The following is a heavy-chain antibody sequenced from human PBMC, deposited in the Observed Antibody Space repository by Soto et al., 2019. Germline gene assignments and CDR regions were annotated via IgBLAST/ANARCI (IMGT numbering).Heavy chain of an antibody. V-gene: IGHV4-59*08. CDR3: ARHVVIVSGGSSFDF. CDR1: GGSISGYY. D-gene: IGHD3-16*01. CDR2: IYYTGST. Sequence: QVQLQESGPGRVKPSETLSLTCTVSGGSISGYYWSWIRQPPGKGLEWVGYIYYTGSTNYNPSLKSRLTLPVDTSNHQFSLKLTSVTAAHTAVYYCARHVVIVSGGSSFDFWGQGILVTVSS. J-gene: IGHJ4*02.